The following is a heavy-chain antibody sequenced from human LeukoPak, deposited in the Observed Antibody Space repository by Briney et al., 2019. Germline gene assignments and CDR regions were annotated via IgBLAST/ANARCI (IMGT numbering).Heavy chain of an antibody. J-gene: IGHJ5*02. CDR3: AKSDWFDP. V-gene: IGHV3-74*03. CDR2: SKYDGSTA. Sequence: GGSLRLSCETSGFTLKNYWMSWLRRAPGKGLEWVSRSKYDGSTAMYAESVEGRFTISRDNARGTLYLQMNSLRVDDTAVYYCAKSDWFDPCGRGILVTVSS. CDR1: GFTLKNYW.